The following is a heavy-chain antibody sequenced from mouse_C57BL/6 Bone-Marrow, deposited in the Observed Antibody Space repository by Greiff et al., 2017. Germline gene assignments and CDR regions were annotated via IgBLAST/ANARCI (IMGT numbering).Heavy chain of an antibody. CDR2: INPSSGYT. CDR1: GYTFTSYP. Sequence: LVASGAELARPGASVKMSCKASGYTFTSYPMHWVKQRTGQGLEWIGYINPSSGYTKYNQKFKDKATLTADKSSSTADMQLSSLTSEDSAVYYCARPGGRSYDYAMDYWGQGTSVTVSS. V-gene: IGHV1-4*01. CDR3: ARPGGRSYDYAMDY. J-gene: IGHJ4*01. D-gene: IGHD1-1*01.